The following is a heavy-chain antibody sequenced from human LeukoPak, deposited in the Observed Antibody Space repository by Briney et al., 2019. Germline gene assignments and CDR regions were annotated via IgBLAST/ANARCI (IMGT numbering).Heavy chain of an antibody. V-gene: IGHV5-51*01. CDR3: ARPLRGTSAWYEGDY. Sequence: GESLQISCKGSGYSFTSYWIGWVRQMPGKGLEWMGIIYPGDSDTRHSPSFQGQVTISADKSISTAYLRWSSLKASDTAMYYCARPLRGTSAWYEGDYWGQGTLVTVSS. D-gene: IGHD6-19*01. CDR2: IYPGDSDT. J-gene: IGHJ4*02. CDR1: GYSFTSYW.